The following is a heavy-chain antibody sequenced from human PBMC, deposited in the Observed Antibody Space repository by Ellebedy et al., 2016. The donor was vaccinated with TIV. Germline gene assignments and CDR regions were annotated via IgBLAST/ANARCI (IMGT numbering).Heavy chain of an antibody. CDR1: GFTFSNYA. J-gene: IGHJ4*02. CDR2: ISGNGGST. V-gene: IGHV3-23*01. CDR3: AKGTWIQLWLGY. D-gene: IGHD5-18*01. Sequence: PGGSLRLSCAVSGFTFSNYAVHWVRQAPGKGLEWVSAISGNGGSTHYEDSVKGRFTVSRDNSKNTLYLQMNSLRAKDTAVYYCAKGTWIQLWLGYWGQGTLVTVSS.